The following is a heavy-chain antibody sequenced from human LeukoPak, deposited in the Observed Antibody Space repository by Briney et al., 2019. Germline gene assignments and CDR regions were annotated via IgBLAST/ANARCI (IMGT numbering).Heavy chain of an antibody. D-gene: IGHD6-13*01. CDR1: GGTFSSYA. Sequence: VASVKVSCKASGGTFSSYAISWVRQAPGRGLEWMGGIIPIFGTANYAQKFQGRVTITADESTSTAYMELSSLRSEDTAVYYCARGRGYSSSWYRTLYYYYMDVWGKGTTVTISS. J-gene: IGHJ6*03. CDR3: ARGRGYSSSWYRTLYYYYMDV. V-gene: IGHV1-69*13. CDR2: IIPIFGTA.